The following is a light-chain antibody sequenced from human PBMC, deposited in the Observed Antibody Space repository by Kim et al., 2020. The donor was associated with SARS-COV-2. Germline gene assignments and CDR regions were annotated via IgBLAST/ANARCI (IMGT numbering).Light chain of an antibody. Sequence: SPGERATLSCRASQSVSSSYLAWYQQKPGQAPRLLIYGASSRATGIPDRFSGSGSGTDFTLTISRLEPKDFAVYYCQQYGSSPGTFGQGTKVDIK. CDR1: QSVSSSY. CDR3: QQYGSSPGT. V-gene: IGKV3-20*01. CDR2: GAS. J-gene: IGKJ1*01.